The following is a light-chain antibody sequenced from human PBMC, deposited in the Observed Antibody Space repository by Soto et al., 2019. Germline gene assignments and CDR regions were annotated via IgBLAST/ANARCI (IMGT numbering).Light chain of an antibody. CDR3: QQRYSTPIT. V-gene: IGKV1-39*01. CDR2: AAS. Sequence: DIQMTQSPSSLSASVGDRVTITCRASQSISSYLNWYQQKPGKAPKLLMYAASSLQSGVPSRFSGSGSGTDFIFIICSLQPEDFATYYCQQRYSTPITFGQGTRLEIK. J-gene: IGKJ5*01. CDR1: QSISSY.